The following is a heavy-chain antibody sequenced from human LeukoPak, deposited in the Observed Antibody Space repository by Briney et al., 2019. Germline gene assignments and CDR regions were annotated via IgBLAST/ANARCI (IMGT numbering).Heavy chain of an antibody. J-gene: IGHJ4*02. CDR3: AKVRRYSEGPDY. CDR1: GFTFSDHY. CDR2: ISASGGST. V-gene: IGHV3-23*01. D-gene: IGHD2-15*01. Sequence: GGSLRLSCAASGFTFSDHYMDWVRQAPGKGLEWVSAISASGGSTYYADSVKGRFTISRDNSKNTLYLQMNSLRDEDTAVYYCAKVRRYSEGPDYWGQGTLVNVSS.